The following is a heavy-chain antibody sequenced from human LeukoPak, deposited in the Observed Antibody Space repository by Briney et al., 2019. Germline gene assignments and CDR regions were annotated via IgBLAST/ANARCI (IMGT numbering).Heavy chain of an antibody. J-gene: IGHJ2*01. V-gene: IGHV3-9*01. D-gene: IGHD6-13*01. Sequence: PGRSLRLSCAASGFTLDDYATQWVRQAPGKGLEWVSGISWNSDNIGYPASVRGPFTLSREHAKHPLYLQMNSLRAGDTAVYYCASAAYSSTWYSRYFDLWGRGTLVTGSS. CDR1: GFTLDDYA. CDR3: ASAAYSSTWYSRYFDL. CDR2: ISWNSDNI.